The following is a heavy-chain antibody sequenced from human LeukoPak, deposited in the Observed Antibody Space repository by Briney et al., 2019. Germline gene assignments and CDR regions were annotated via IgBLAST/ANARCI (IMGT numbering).Heavy chain of an antibody. D-gene: IGHD1-26*01. Sequence: GASVRVSCKASGYSFTRYYVQWVRQAPGQGLEWVGWINPNTGDTNYAQTFQGRVTMTRDTSVSTAYMELSGLRFDDTAVYHCATDEGGWGQGTLVTLSS. J-gene: IGHJ4*02. CDR3: ATDEGG. V-gene: IGHV1-2*02. CDR1: GYSFTRYY. CDR2: INPNTGDT.